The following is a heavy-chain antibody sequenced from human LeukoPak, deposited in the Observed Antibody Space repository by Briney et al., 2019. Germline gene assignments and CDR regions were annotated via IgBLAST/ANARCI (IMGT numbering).Heavy chain of an antibody. J-gene: IGHJ4*02. D-gene: IGHD3-3*01. V-gene: IGHV3-9*01. Sequence: PGRSLRLSCAASGFTFDDYAMHWVRQAPGKGLEWVSGISWNSGSIGYADSVKGRFTISRDNAKNSLYLQMNSLRAEDTALYYCAKDGGVLTEWYYFDYWGQGTLVTVSS. CDR2: ISWNSGSI. CDR1: GFTFDDYA. CDR3: AKDGGVLTEWYYFDY.